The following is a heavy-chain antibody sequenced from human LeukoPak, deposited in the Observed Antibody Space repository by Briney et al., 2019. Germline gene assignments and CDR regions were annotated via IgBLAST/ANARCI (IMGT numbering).Heavy chain of an antibody. CDR1: GYTLTELS. D-gene: IGHD3-22*01. Sequence: ASVKVSCKVFGYTLTELSMHWVRQAPGKGLEWMGGFDPEDGETIYAQKFQGRVTMTEDTSTDTAYMELSSLRSEDTAVYYCATGVIRKYYFDYWGQETLVTVSS. CDR2: FDPEDGET. J-gene: IGHJ4*02. V-gene: IGHV1-24*01. CDR3: ATGVIRKYYFDY.